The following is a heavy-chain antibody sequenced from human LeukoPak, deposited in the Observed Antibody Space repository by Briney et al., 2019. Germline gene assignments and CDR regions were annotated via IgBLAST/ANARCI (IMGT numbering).Heavy chain of an antibody. J-gene: IGHJ4*02. D-gene: IGHD2-2*01. Sequence: ASVKVSCKASGGTFSSYAISWVRQAPGQGLEWMGRIIPILGIANYAQKFQGRVTITADKSTSAAYMELSSLRSEDTAVYYCARAPAAADCSSTSCYPTYYYFDYWGQGTLVTVSS. V-gene: IGHV1-69*04. CDR2: IIPILGIA. CDR1: GGTFSSYA. CDR3: ARAPAAADCSSTSCYPTYYYFDY.